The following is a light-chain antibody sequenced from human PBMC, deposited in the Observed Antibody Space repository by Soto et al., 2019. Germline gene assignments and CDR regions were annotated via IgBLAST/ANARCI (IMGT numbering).Light chain of an antibody. CDR1: SSNIGAGYD. Sequence: QSPLTQPPSVCGAPGQRVTISCTGSSSNIGAGYDVHWYQQRPGTAPKLLIFGNINRPSGVPDRFSGSKSGTSASLAITGLQAEDEGDYYCQSYDSTLSARYVFGTGTKVTVL. J-gene: IGLJ1*01. CDR2: GNI. V-gene: IGLV1-40*01. CDR3: QSYDSTLSARYV.